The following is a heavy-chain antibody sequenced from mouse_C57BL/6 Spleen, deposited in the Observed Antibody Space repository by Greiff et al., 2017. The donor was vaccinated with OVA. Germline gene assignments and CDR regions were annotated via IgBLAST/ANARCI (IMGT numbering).Heavy chain of an antibody. J-gene: IGHJ4*01. D-gene: IGHD1-1*01. CDR3: ARVGYGSLDYYAMDY. CDR2: ISYDGSN. V-gene: IGHV3-6*01. CDR1: GYSITSGYY. Sequence: DVKLQESGPGLVKPSQSLSLTCSVTGYSITSGYYWNWIRQFPGNKLEWMGYISYDGSNNYNPSLKNRISITRDTSKNQFFLKLNSVTTEDTATYYCARVGYGSLDYYAMDYWGQGTSVTVSS.